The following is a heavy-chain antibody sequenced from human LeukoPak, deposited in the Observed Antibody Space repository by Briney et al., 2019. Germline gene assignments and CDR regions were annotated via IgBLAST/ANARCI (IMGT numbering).Heavy chain of an antibody. CDR2: IYYSGST. CDR1: GDSISNYY. Sequence: SETLSLTCTVSGDSISNYYWSWIRQPPGKGLEWIGYIYYSGSTNYNPSLKSRVTISVDTPKNQFSLKLSSVTAADTAVYYCAREVVAAPGTVDYWGQGTLVTVSS. V-gene: IGHV4-59*01. D-gene: IGHD6-13*01. CDR3: AREVVAAPGTVDY. J-gene: IGHJ4*01.